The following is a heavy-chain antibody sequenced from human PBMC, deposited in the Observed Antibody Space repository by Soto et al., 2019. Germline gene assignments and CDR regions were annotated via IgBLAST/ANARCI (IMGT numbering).Heavy chain of an antibody. V-gene: IGHV1-46*01. J-gene: IGHJ6*02. D-gene: IGHD1-1*01. CDR3: ARETVNYYYGMDV. CDR1: GYIFSNYY. Sequence: ASVNVSCNASGYIFSNYYVHWLRQAPGQGREWLGVIKPSGGSVTYAQKFQGRVTMTRDASTNTVYMELSSLSSEDAAVYYCARETVNYYYGMDVWGQGTTVTVSS. CDR2: IKPSGGSV.